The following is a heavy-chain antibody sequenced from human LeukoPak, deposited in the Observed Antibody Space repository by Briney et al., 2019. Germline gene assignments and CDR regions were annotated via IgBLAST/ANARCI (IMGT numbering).Heavy chain of an antibody. J-gene: IGHJ6*02. V-gene: IGHV3-33*01. CDR1: GFTFSSYG. Sequence: PGGSLRLSCAASGFTFSSYGMHWVRQAPGKGLEWVAVIWYDGSNKYYADSVKGRFTISRDNSKNTLYLQMNSLRAEDTAVYYCARDGVYYGDYVNGYYYYGMDVWGQGTTVTVSS. CDR3: ARDGVYYGDYVNGYYYYGMDV. CDR2: IWYDGSNK. D-gene: IGHD4-17*01.